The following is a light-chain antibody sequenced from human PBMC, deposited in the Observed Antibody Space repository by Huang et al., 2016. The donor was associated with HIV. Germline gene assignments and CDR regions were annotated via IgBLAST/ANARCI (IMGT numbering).Light chain of an antibody. CDR1: QNLLYNSNNRIY. Sequence: DIVMTQSPDSLTVSLGERATIHCKSSQNLLYNSNNRIYLNWYQQKPGQPPKLLIYWASVREYGVPDRFSGSGSGTNFTLTISSLQAEDVAVYYCQQYYSSLWTFGQGTKVEIK. CDR2: WAS. V-gene: IGKV4-1*01. CDR3: QQYYSSLWT. J-gene: IGKJ1*01.